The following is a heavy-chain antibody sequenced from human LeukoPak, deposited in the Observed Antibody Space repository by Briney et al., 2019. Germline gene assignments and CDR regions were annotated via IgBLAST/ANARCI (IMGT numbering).Heavy chain of an antibody. D-gene: IGHD3-22*01. Sequence: PSETLSLTCTVSGGSISSYYWSWIRQPPGKGLEWIGYIYYSGSTNYNPSFRNRVTMSVDPSKNQFSLKLSSVTAADTATYYCVRQGSNSGYFLFDYWGQGHLVIVSS. CDR2: IYYSGST. CDR3: VRQGSNSGYFLFDY. J-gene: IGHJ4*02. CDR1: GGSISSYY. V-gene: IGHV4-59*08.